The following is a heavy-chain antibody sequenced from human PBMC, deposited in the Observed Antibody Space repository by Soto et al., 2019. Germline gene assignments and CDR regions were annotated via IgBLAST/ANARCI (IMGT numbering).Heavy chain of an antibody. CDR3: AKARTYYDFWSGYFDY. D-gene: IGHD3-3*01. V-gene: IGHV3-30*18. J-gene: IGHJ4*02. Sequence: GGSLRLSCAASGFTFSNYGMHWVRQAPGKGLEWVAVTSYDGSNKYYADSVKGRFTISRDNSNNTVYLQMNSLRAEDTAVYYCAKARTYYDFWSGYFDYWGQGTQVTVSS. CDR2: TSYDGSNK. CDR1: GFTFSNYG.